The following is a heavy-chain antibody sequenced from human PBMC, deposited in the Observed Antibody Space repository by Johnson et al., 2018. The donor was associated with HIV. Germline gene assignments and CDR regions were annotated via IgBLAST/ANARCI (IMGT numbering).Heavy chain of an antibody. Sequence: QVQLVESGGGLVQPGGSLRLSCAASGFTFSSYAMHWVRQAPGKGLEWVAGISYDGSNKYYAASVQGRFTISRDNSKNTLYLQMNSLRAEDTAVYYFARWGRWELGNAFDIWGQGTMVTVSS. J-gene: IGHJ3*02. V-gene: IGHV3-30-3*01. CDR3: ARWGRWELGNAFDI. D-gene: IGHD1-26*01. CDR2: ISYDGSNK. CDR1: GFTFSSYA.